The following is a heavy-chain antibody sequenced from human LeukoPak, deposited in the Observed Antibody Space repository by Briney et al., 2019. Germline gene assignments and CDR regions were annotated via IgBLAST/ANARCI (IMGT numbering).Heavy chain of an antibody. J-gene: IGHJ4*02. CDR1: GGSISSGDYY. CDR3: ARGVMGDRNDYFDY. Sequence: PSQTLSLTCTVSGGSISSGDYYWSWIRQPPGTGLEWIGYIYYSGSTYYNPSLKSRVTISVDTSQNQFSLKLSSVTAADTAVYYCARGVMGDRNDYFDYWGQGTLVTVSS. V-gene: IGHV4-30-4*08. D-gene: IGHD3-16*01. CDR2: IYYSGST.